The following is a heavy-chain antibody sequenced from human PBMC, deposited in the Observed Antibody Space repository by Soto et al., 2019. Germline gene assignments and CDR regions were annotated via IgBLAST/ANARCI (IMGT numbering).Heavy chain of an antibody. Sequence: SQTLSLTCAISGASVSTNSPACNWIRQSPSTGLELLGRTYYKSKWYNDYAVSVKSRITINPDTSKNQFSLQLNSVTPEDTAVYYCAREDAAAGPAPFDYWGQGTLVTVSS. V-gene: IGHV6-1*01. D-gene: IGHD6-13*01. J-gene: IGHJ4*02. CDR3: AREDAAAGPAPFDY. CDR2: TYYKSKWYN. CDR1: GASVSTNSPA.